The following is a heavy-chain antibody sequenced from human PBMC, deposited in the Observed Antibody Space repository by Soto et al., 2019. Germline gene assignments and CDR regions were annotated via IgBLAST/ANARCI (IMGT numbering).Heavy chain of an antibody. Sequence: QVQLVQSRAEVKKPGSSVNVSCKASGGTFSSYAISWVRQAPGQGLEWMGGIIPIFGTANYAQKFQGRVTITADEATSTAYMELSSLRSEDTAVYYCARGPSQYCSGGSCSYYFDYWGQGTLVTVSS. J-gene: IGHJ4*02. CDR2: IIPIFGTA. CDR1: GGTFSSYA. CDR3: ARGPSQYCSGGSCSYYFDY. V-gene: IGHV1-69*01. D-gene: IGHD2-15*01.